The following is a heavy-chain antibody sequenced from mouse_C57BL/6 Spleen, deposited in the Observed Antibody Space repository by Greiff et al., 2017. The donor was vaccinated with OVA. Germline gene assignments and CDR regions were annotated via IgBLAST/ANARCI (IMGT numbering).Heavy chain of an antibody. Sequence: QVQLQQPGAELVRPGSSVKLSCKASGYTFTSYWMHWVKQRPIQGLEWIGNIDPSDSETHYNQKFKDKATLTVDKSSSTAYMQLSSLTSEDSAVYYCARGGYDYDEGGYYYAMDYWGQGTSVTVSS. D-gene: IGHD2-4*01. J-gene: IGHJ4*01. CDR3: ARGGYDYDEGGYYYAMDY. CDR1: GYTFTSYW. CDR2: IDPSDSET. V-gene: IGHV1-52*01.